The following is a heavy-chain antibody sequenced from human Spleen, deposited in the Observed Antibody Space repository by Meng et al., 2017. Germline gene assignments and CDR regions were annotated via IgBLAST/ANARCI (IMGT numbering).Heavy chain of an antibody. D-gene: IGHD1-1*01. CDR2: INPSAGDT. CDR1: GYTFTRYC. V-gene: IGHV1-46*03. Sequence: ASVKVSCKASGYTFTRYCINWVRQAPGQGLEWMGVINPSAGDTIYAQKFQGRVTMTRDTSTSTVYMELRRLRSEDTAVYYCAREAELQRRFFDSWGWVTLVTVSS. CDR3: AREAELQRRFFDS. J-gene: IGHJ4*02.